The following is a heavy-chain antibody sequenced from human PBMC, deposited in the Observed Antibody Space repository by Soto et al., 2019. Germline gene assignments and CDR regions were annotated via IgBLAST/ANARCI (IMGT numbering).Heavy chain of an antibody. CDR3: ARARYSSDWLPFDY. J-gene: IGHJ4*02. CDR1: GFTFSDYA. D-gene: IGHD6-19*01. CDR2: INGNGVNT. Sequence: PGGSLRLSCAASGFTFSDYAIHWVRQAPGKGLAFVSAINGNGVNTYYANSVKGRFTISRDNSKNTLYLQMGSLRADDMAVYYCARARYSSDWLPFDYWGQGTLVTVSS. V-gene: IGHV3-64*01.